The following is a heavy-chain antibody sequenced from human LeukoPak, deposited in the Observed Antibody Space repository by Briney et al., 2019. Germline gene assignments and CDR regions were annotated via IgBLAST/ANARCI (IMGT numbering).Heavy chain of an antibody. CDR2: IYHSGST. J-gene: IGHJ6*03. Sequence: PSETLSLTCAVSGYSISSGYYWGWIRQPPGKGLEWIGSIYHSGSTYYNPSLKSRVTISVDTSKNQFSLKLSSVTAADTAVYYCAGTQYSSSAGYYYYMDVWGKGTTVTVSS. V-gene: IGHV4-38-2*01. CDR1: GYSISSGYY. D-gene: IGHD6-6*01. CDR3: AGTQYSSSAGYYYYMDV.